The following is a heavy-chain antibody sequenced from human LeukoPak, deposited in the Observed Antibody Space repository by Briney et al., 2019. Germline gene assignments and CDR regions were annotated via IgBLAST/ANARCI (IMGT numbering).Heavy chain of an antibody. CDR3: ARIEDRDAAFDS. J-gene: IGHJ4*02. CDR2: SNTDGRTT. CDR1: GFTFSRYW. D-gene: IGHD2-2*01. Sequence: GGSLRLSCAASGFTFSRYWMHWVRQAPGEGLVWVARSNTDGRTTTYADSVKGRFTISRDNAKNLLYLQMNNLRAEDTAVYYCARIEDRDAAFDSWGQGILVTVSS. V-gene: IGHV3-74*01.